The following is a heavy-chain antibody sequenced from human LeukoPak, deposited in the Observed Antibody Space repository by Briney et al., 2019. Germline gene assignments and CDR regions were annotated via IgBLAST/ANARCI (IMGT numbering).Heavy chain of an antibody. J-gene: IGHJ4*02. CDR3: AKAPQRSCGGVRCYPFDY. CDR2: FSGGVSTT. Sequence: GGSLRLSCAASGFTFNNYAMSWVRQAPGKGLEWVSVFSGGVSTTYYAGSVKGRFTISRDNSKNMLYLQMNSLRVEDTAVYYCAKAPQRSCGGVRCYPFDYWGQGALVTVSS. D-gene: IGHD2-15*01. CDR1: GFTFNNYA. V-gene: IGHV3-23*01.